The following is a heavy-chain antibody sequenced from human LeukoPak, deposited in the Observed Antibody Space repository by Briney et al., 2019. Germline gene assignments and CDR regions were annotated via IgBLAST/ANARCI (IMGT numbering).Heavy chain of an antibody. Sequence: PGESLRLSCAASGFTFNNFAMSWVRQAPGKGLEWVSALSGSGDTTYYADSVKGRFTISRDNSKNTLYLHMNSLTAEDTAEYYCAKGRATVSGADAFDIWGQGTMVTVSS. V-gene: IGHV3-23*01. CDR2: LSGSGDTT. D-gene: IGHD4-11*01. J-gene: IGHJ3*02. CDR3: AKGRATVSGADAFDI. CDR1: GFTFNNFA.